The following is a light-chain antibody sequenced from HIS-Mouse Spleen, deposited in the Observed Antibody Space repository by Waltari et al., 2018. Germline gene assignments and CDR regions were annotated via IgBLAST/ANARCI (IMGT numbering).Light chain of an antibody. CDR3: AAWDDSLSGNYV. Sequence: QSVLTQPPSASGTPGQRVTISCSGSSSNIGSNYVYWYQQLPGTAPKLLIYRNNQRPSAVPDRFSGSKSGTSASLAISGLRSEDEADYYCAAWDDSLSGNYVFGTGTKVTVL. CDR1: SSNIGSNY. CDR2: RNN. V-gene: IGLV1-47*01. J-gene: IGLJ1*01.